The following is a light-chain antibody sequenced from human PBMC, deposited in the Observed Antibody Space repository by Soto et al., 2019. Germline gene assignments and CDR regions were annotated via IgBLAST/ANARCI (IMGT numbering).Light chain of an antibody. Sequence: DIQMTQSPSSLSASVGDRVTITCRASQDISVYLAWYQQKPGKVPKLLIHSASNLQSGVPSRFSGSGSGKDFTLTISSLQPEDVATYSCQKFNTAPLTFGQGTRLEIK. CDR1: QDISVY. CDR3: QKFNTAPLT. V-gene: IGKV1-27*01. J-gene: IGKJ5*01. CDR2: SAS.